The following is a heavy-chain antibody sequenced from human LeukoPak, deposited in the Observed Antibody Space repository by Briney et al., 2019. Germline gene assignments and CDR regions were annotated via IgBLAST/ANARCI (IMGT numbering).Heavy chain of an antibody. Sequence: GGSMRLSCTASGFTFSNYAMHWVRQAPGKGLEWVAVIWYDASNKYYAESVKGRFTISRDNSKNTLYLQMNSLKAEDTAVYYCARVFSGSGSSGSFDCWGQGTLVTVSS. D-gene: IGHD3-3*01. V-gene: IGHV3-33*01. CDR1: GFTFSNYA. J-gene: IGHJ4*02. CDR3: ARVFSGSGSSGSFDC. CDR2: IWYDASNK.